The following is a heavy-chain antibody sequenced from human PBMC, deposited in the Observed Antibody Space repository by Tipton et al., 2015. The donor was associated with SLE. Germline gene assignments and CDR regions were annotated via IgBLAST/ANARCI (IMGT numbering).Heavy chain of an antibody. CDR3: ASGPRHAFWSVYEAA. Sequence: TLSLTCIVSGDSISGSTYYWGWIRQPPGKGLEWIGSISYGGRNYYNPSLKSRVTVSLDTSKRQFSLKLGSVTAADTAVYYCASGPRHAFWSVYEAAWGQGTLVSVSS. D-gene: IGHD3-3*01. J-gene: IGHJ5*02. CDR2: ISYGGRN. CDR1: GDSISGSTYY. V-gene: IGHV4-39*07.